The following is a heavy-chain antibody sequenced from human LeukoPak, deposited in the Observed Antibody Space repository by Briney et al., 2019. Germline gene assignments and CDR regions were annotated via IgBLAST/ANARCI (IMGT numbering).Heavy chain of an antibody. J-gene: IGHJ4*02. D-gene: IGHD6-19*01. CDR1: GGSISSYY. CDR2: NYYSGST. V-gene: IGHV4-59*01. CDR3: ARERAVAGVFDY. Sequence: SETLSLTCTVSGGSISSYYWSWIRQPPGKGLEWIGYNYYSGSTNYNPSLKSRVTISVDTSKNQFSLKLSSVTAADTAVYYCARERAVAGVFDYWGQGTLVTVSS.